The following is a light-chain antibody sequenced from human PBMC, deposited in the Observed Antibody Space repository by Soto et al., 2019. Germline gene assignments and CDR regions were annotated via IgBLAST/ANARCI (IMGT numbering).Light chain of an antibody. Sequence: DIQMTQSPSSLSASVGDRVTITCQASQDISNYLNWYQQKPGKAPKLLNYDASNLETGVPSRFSGSGSGTDFTFTISSLQAEDIATYYCQQYDNLPLTFGGGTKVEIK. CDR2: DAS. V-gene: IGKV1-33*01. CDR3: QQYDNLPLT. CDR1: QDISNY. J-gene: IGKJ4*01.